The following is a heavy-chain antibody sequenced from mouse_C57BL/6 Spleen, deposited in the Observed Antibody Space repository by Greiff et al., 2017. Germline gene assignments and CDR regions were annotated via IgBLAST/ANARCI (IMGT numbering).Heavy chain of an antibody. CDR2: INPSTGDT. V-gene: IGHV1-7*01. D-gene: IGHD1-1*01. J-gene: IGHJ4*01. CDR1: GYSFTGYW. Sequence: VQLQQSGPELVKPGASVKISCKASGYSFTGYWMNWVKQSPGQGLEWIGYINPSTGDTNYNQKFKDKATLTADKSSSTAYMQLSSLTYEDSAVYDCATSRKYDYMDYWGQGTSLTVSS. CDR3: ATSRKYDYMDY.